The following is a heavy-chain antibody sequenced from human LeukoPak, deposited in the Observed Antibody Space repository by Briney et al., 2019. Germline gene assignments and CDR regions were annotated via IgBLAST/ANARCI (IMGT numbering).Heavy chain of an antibody. V-gene: IGHV4-59*01. CDR3: ARGGTRTVTTL. CDR1: GGSISTYY. J-gene: IGHJ4*02. CDR2: IYYIGST. D-gene: IGHD4-17*01. Sequence: SETLSLTCTVSGGSISTYYWSWIRQPPGEGLEWIGYIYYIGSTNYNPSLTSRVTISVDTSNNQFSLKLSSVAAADAAIYYCARGGTRTVTTLWGQGTLVTVSS.